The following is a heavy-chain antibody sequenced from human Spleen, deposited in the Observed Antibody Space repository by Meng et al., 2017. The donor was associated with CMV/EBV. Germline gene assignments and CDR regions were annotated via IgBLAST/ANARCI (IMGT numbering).Heavy chain of an antibody. V-gene: IGHV4-4*02. J-gene: IGHJ2*01. CDR2: IHHSGST. Sequence: LTCAVSGDSISSGYWWGWVRQSPGKGLEWFGEIHHSGSTVYNPSLKSRVTISVQRSKNQFSLNLRSVTAEDTAIYYCARLSGWYFDLWGRGTLVTVSS. CDR3: ARLSGWYFDL. D-gene: IGHD3-10*01. CDR1: GDSISSGYW.